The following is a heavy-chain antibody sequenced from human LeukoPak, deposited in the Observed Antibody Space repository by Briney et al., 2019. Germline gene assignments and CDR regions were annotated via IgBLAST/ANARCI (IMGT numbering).Heavy chain of an antibody. V-gene: IGHV3-11*01. CDR1: GFTFTNAW. CDR2: ISSSGSTI. D-gene: IGHD3-9*01. J-gene: IGHJ4*02. CDR3: ARTRDQTYYDILTGYYIGYFDY. Sequence: GGSLRLSCAASGFTFTNAWMSWVRQAPGKGLEWVSYISSSGSTIYYADSVKGRFTISRDNAKNSLYLQMNSLRAEDTAVYYCARTRDQTYYDILTGYYIGYFDYWGQGTLVTVSS.